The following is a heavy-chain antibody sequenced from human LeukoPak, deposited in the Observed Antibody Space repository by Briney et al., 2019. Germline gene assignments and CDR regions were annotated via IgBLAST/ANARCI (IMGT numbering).Heavy chain of an antibody. J-gene: IGHJ1*01. D-gene: IGHD6-13*01. CDR2: IYYSGTT. V-gene: IGHV4-39*07. CDR1: GGSIRSSSYY. CDR3: ARSGGLYTSTWYFHR. Sequence: PSETLSPTCAVSGGSIRSSSYYWGWIRQPPGKGLEWIGSIYYSGTTYYNPSLKSRVTISVNTSKNQFSLQLTSVTAADTAVYYCARSGGLYTSTWYFHRWGQGTLVTVSS.